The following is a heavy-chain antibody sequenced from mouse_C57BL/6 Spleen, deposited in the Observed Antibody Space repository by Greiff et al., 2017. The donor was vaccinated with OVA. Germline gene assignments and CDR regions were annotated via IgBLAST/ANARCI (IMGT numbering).Heavy chain of an antibody. V-gene: IGHV14-3*01. CDR3: AFITTVVPYYFDY. Sequence: VQLQQSVAELVRPWASVKLSCTASGFYIKNTYMHGVKQRPEQGLEWMGRIDPAYGNTKYAPKFQGKATITADTSSNTAYLQLSSLTSEDTAIYYCAFITTVVPYYFDYWGQGTTLTVSS. J-gene: IGHJ2*01. D-gene: IGHD1-1*01. CDR2: IDPAYGNT. CDR1: GFYIKNTY.